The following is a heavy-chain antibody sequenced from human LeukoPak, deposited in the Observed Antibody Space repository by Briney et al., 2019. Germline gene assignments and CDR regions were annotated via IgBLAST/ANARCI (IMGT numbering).Heavy chain of an antibody. CDR2: ITGDGGGT. J-gene: IGHJ4*02. Sequence: PRGSLRLSCAASGFTFRSYVMSWVRQTPGKGLEWVSAITGDGGGTNHADSVKGRFTISRDNSKNTLYLQMNSPRAEDTAVYYCAKETSSGDFVTIDCWGQGALVTVSS. V-gene: IGHV3-23*01. D-gene: IGHD1-26*01. CDR1: GFTFRSYV. CDR3: AKETSSGDFVTIDC.